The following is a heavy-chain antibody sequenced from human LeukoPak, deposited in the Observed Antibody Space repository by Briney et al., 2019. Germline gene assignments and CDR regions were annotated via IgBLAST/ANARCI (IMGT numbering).Heavy chain of an antibody. CDR2: IIPIFGTA. Sequence: SSVKVSCKASGGTFSSYDISWVRQAPGQGLEWMGGIIPIFGTANYAQKFQGRVTITTDESTSTAYMELSSLRSEDTAVYYCARGWVKAMVTLGMDVWGKGTTVTVSS. CDR1: GGTFSSYD. D-gene: IGHD5-18*01. V-gene: IGHV1-69*05. CDR3: ARGWVKAMVTLGMDV. J-gene: IGHJ6*04.